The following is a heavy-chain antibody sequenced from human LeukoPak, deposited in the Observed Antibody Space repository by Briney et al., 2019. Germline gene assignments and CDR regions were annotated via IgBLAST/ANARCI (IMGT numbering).Heavy chain of an antibody. Sequence: SVTVSCKASAGTFSSYAISWVRQAPGQGLEWMGGIIPIFGTANYAQKFQGRVTITTDESTSTAYMELSSLRSEDTAVYYCEREYSSSSLGYWGQGTLVTVSA. CDR3: EREYSSSSLGY. D-gene: IGHD6-6*01. V-gene: IGHV1-69*05. CDR1: AGTFSSYA. J-gene: IGHJ4*02. CDR2: IIPIFGTA.